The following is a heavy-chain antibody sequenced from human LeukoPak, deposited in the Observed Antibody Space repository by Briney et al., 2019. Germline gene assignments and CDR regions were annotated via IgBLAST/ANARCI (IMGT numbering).Heavy chain of an antibody. D-gene: IGHD6-19*01. J-gene: IGHJ3*02. Sequence: PGGSLRLSCAASGFTFSDYYMSWIRQAPGKGLEWVSYISSSGSTIYYADSVKGRFTLSRDNAKNSLYLQMNSLRAEDTAVYYCAKDPQGQWLKGAFDIWGQGTMVTVSS. CDR3: AKDPQGQWLKGAFDI. V-gene: IGHV3-11*01. CDR2: ISSSGSTI. CDR1: GFTFSDYY.